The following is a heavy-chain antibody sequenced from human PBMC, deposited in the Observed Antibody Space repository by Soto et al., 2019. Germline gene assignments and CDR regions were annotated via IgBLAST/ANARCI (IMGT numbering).Heavy chain of an antibody. CDR2: IYWDDDE. D-gene: IGHD5-18*01. CDR1: GFSLSSRGVG. V-gene: IGHV2-5*02. Sequence: QITLKESGPTLVKPTQTLTLTCTFSGFSLSSRGVGVGWFREPPGKDLEWLALIYWDDDEGYSPSLKSRLTTTKDTTKNQVVITLTNMDPVDTATYYCAHRPRGYTYHFDYWGQGTLVTVSS. J-gene: IGHJ4*02. CDR3: AHRPRGYTYHFDY.